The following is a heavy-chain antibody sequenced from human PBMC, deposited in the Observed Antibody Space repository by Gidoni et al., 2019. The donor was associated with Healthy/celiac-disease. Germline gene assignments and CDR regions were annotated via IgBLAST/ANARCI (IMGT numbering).Heavy chain of an antibody. D-gene: IGHD2-2*01. CDR3: ARGGNCSSTSCLSYYYYGMDV. J-gene: IGHJ6*02. CDR2: INHSGST. CDR1: GGSFSGYY. V-gene: IGHV4-34*01. Sequence: QVQLQPWGAGLLKPSETLSLTCAVYGGSFSGYYWSWIRQPPGKGLEWIGEINHSGSTNYNPSLKSRVTISVDTSKNQFSLKLSSVTAADTAVYYCARGGNCSSTSCLSYYYYGMDVWGQGTTVTVSS.